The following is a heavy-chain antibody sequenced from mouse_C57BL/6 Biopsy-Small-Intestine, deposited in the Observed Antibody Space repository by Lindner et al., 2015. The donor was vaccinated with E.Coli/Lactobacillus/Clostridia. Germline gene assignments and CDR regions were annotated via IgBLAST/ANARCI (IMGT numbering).Heavy chain of an antibody. CDR3: ARNPLYYYGSRYRYWYFDV. D-gene: IGHD1-1*01. V-gene: IGHV1-18*01. CDR2: INPNNGGT. CDR1: GYTFTDYN. Sequence: VQLQESGPELVKPGASVKIPCKASGYTFTDYNMDWVKQTHGKSLEWIGDINPNNGGTIYNQKFKGKATLTVDKSSSTAYMELRSLTSEDTAVYYCARNPLYYYGSRYRYWYFDVWGTGTTVTVSS. J-gene: IGHJ1*03.